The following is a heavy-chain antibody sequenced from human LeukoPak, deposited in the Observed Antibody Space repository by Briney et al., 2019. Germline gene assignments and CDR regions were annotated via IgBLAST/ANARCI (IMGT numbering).Heavy chain of an antibody. CDR2: IYYSGST. CDR3: ARGLPTLDY. J-gene: IGHJ4*02. V-gene: IGHV4-39*01. CDR1: GGSISSSSYY. Sequence: TSETLSLTCTVSGGSISSSSYYWGWIRQPPGKGLEWIGSIYYSGSTYYNPSLKSRVTISVDTSKNQFSLELSSVTAADTAVYYCARGLPTLDYWGQGTLVTVSS.